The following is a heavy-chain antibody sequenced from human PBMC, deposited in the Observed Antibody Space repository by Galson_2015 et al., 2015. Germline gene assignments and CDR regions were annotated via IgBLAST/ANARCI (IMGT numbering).Heavy chain of an antibody. J-gene: IGHJ4*02. V-gene: IGHV2-70*01. Sequence: PAVVKPTQTLKLTCTFSWFSLSTGGMCVTWIRQPPGKALERLVLIDWDDNKYYSTFLKTRITISKDTSKNQVVLTMTNMDPVDTATYSCVRILRCDSPVTFLFDYWGQGALVTVSS. CDR2: IDWDDNK. D-gene: IGHD2-21*01. CDR3: VRILRCDSPVTFLFDY. CDR1: WFSLSTGGMC.